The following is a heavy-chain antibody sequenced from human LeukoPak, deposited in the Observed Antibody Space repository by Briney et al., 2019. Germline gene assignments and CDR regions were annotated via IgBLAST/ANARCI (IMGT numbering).Heavy chain of an antibody. CDR1: GYTFNNYG. Sequence: ASVKVSCKASGYTFNNYGIIWVRQAPGQGLEWMGWISAYNGNTNYAQKLQGRVTTTTDTSTSTAYMELRSLRSDDTAVYYCARDRYHDILAGLTDDAFDIWGQGTMVTVSS. D-gene: IGHD3-9*01. J-gene: IGHJ3*02. CDR2: ISAYNGNT. V-gene: IGHV1-18*01. CDR3: ARDRYHDILAGLTDDAFDI.